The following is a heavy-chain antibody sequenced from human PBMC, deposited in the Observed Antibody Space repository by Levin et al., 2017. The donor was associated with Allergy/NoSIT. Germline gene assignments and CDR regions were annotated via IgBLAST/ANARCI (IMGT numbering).Heavy chain of an antibody. J-gene: IGHJ4*02. Sequence: SETLSLTCTVSGGSISSYYWSWIRQPPGKGLEWIGYIYYSGSTNYNPSLKSRVTISVDTSKNQFSLKLSSVTAADTAVYYCARGPDSFDYWGQGTLVTVSS. CDR1: GGSISSYY. D-gene: IGHD3-22*01. CDR2: IYYSGST. CDR3: ARGPDSFDY. V-gene: IGHV4-59*08.